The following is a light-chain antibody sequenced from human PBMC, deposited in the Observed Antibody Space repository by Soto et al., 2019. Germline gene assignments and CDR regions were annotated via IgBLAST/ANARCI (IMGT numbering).Light chain of an antibody. CDR2: DAS. J-gene: IGKJ1*01. Sequence: DIQMTQSPSSLSASVGNRVTITCQASQDIATYLNWYQQKPGKAPNLLIYDASNLETGVPSRFSGGGSGTHFTFTISNMQPEDIATSYCQQYDNLPPTWTFGQGTKVDIK. CDR1: QDIATY. CDR3: QQYDNLPPTWT. V-gene: IGKV1-33*01.